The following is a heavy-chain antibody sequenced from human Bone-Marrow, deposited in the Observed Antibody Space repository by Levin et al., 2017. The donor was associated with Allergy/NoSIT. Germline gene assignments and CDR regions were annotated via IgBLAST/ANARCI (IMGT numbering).Heavy chain of an antibody. CDR3: ARDEGPIITVRGYDY. J-gene: IGHJ4*01. CDR1: GFTFSNYW. Sequence: PGESLKISCAASGFTFSNYWMDWVRQIPGKGLVWVSRIDRDGSGTYYADSVKGRFTISRDNAKNTLYLQMNSLRAEDTALYYCARDEGPIITVRGYDYWGHGTLVTVSS. CDR2: IDRDGSGT. V-gene: IGHV3-74*01. D-gene: IGHD3-10*01.